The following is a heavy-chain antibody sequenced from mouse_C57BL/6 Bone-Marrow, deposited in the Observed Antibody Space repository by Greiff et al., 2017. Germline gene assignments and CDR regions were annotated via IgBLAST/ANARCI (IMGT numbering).Heavy chain of an antibody. V-gene: IGHV1-69*01. J-gene: IGHJ4*01. Sequence: VKLQQPGAELVMPGASVKLSCKASGYTFTSYWMHWVKQRPGQGLEWIGEIDPSDSYTNYNQKFKGKSTLTVDKSSSTAYMQLSSLTSEDSAVYYCARWGSTTVVATWDYYAMDYWGQGTSVTVSS. CDR3: ARWGSTTVVATWDYYAMDY. CDR2: IDPSDSYT. CDR1: GYTFTSYW. D-gene: IGHD1-1*01.